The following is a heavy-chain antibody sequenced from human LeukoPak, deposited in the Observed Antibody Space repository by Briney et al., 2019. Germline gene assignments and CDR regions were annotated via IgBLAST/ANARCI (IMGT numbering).Heavy chain of an antibody. J-gene: IGHJ4*02. V-gene: IGHV4-39*01. CDR3: ARYCSSTRCYSTFDY. Sequence: SETLSLTCTVSGGSISSSSYYWGWIRQPPGKGLEWIGSIYYSGSTYYNPSLKSRVTISVDTSKNQFSLKLSSVTAADTAVYYCARYCSSTRCYSTFDYWGQGTLVTVSS. D-gene: IGHD2-2*01. CDR2: IYYSGST. CDR1: GGSISSSSYY.